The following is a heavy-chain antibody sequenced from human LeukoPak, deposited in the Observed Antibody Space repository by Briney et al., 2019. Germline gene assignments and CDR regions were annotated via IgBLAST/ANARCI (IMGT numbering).Heavy chain of an antibody. Sequence: GGSLRLSCAASGFTFSSYWMSWVRQAPGKGLEWVANIKQDGSEKYYVDSVKGRFTISRDNAKNSLYLQMNSLRAEDTAVYYCARDRGYDFWSGYEDYWGQGTLVTVSS. CDR2: IKQDGSEK. CDR3: ARDRGYDFWSGYEDY. CDR1: GFTFSSYW. D-gene: IGHD3-3*01. V-gene: IGHV3-7*01. J-gene: IGHJ4*02.